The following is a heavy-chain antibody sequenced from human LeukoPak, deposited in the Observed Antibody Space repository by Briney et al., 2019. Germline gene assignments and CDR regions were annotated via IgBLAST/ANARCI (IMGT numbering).Heavy chain of an antibody. J-gene: IGHJ4*02. D-gene: IGHD6-19*01. V-gene: IGHV1-69*05. CDR2: IIPIFGTA. CDR3: AREASSGRSLKGNFDY. Sequence: SVKVSCTASGGTFSSYAISWVRQAPGQGLEWMGGIIPIFGTANYAQKFQGRVTITTDESTSTAYMELSSLRFEDTAVYYCAREASSGRSLKGNFDYWGQGTLVTVSS. CDR1: GGTFSSYA.